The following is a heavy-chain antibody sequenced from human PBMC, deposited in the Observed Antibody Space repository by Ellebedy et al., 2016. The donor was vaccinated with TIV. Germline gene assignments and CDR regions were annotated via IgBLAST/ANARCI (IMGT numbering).Heavy chain of an antibody. D-gene: IGHD3-10*01. CDR3: ARGGGDRPHALDV. J-gene: IGHJ3*01. Sequence: MPSETLSLTCTVSGGSMISDDHYWSWVRQPPGKGLEWIGYIYYSGTTYYSPSLKHRLILSVDKSKSQVSLKLTSVTATDTAVYYCARGGGDRPHALDVWGQGTKVTVSS. V-gene: IGHV4-30-4*08. CDR2: IYYSGTT. CDR1: GGSMISDDHY.